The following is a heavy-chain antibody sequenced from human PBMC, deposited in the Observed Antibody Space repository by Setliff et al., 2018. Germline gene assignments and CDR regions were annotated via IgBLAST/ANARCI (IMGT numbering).Heavy chain of an antibody. Sequence: ETLSLTCTVSGDSISSTSYQWGWVRQPPGKGLEWIGSIYYTGTAYYNPSLKSRVTISVDTSKNQFSLQVTSLAATDTALYFCARHEFVGGYYGSVTYRHFDYWGQG. CDR3: ARHEFVGGYYGSVTYRHFDY. D-gene: IGHD3-10*01. J-gene: IGHJ4*02. V-gene: IGHV4-39*01. CDR2: IYYTGTA. CDR1: GDSISSTSYQ.